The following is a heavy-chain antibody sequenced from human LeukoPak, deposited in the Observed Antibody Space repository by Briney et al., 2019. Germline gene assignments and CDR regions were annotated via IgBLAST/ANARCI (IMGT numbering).Heavy chain of an antibody. CDR2: IKQDGSEK. V-gene: IGHV3-7*03. D-gene: IGHD6-13*01. Sequence: GGSLRLSCAASGFTFGSYWASWVRQAPGKGLEWVANIKQDGSEKYYVDFVKGRFTISRDNAMNSLSLQMNSLRAEDTAVYYCARDLVFKVTSIWPNYYYGMDVWGQGTTVTVSS. J-gene: IGHJ6*02. CDR3: ARDLVFKVTSIWPNYYYGMDV. CDR1: GFTFGSYW.